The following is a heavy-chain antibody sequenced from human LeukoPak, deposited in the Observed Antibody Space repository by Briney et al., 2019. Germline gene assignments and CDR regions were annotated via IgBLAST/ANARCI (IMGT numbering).Heavy chain of an antibody. D-gene: IGHD3-10*02. Sequence: GGSLRLSCAASGFTFSSYWMNWVRQAPGRGLEWVSSISTSSSYIYYADSVKGRFTISRDNAKNSLYLQMNSLRAEDTAVYYCAELGITMIGGVWGKGTTVTISS. CDR1: GFTFSSYW. J-gene: IGHJ6*04. CDR3: AELGITMIGGV. V-gene: IGHV3-21*01. CDR2: ISTSSSYI.